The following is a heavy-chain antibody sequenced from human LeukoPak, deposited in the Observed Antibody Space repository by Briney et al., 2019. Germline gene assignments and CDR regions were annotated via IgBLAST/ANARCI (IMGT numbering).Heavy chain of an antibody. D-gene: IGHD4-23*01. Sequence: GGSLRLSCAASGFTFDTYAMSWVRQAPGKGLEWVSGISGSGASTYYADSVKGRFTISRDNSKNTLYLQMNSLRAEDTAVYYCARGGGLYGGDAFDIWGQGTMVTVSS. J-gene: IGHJ3*02. CDR3: ARGGGLYGGDAFDI. CDR2: ISGSGAST. V-gene: IGHV3-23*01. CDR1: GFTFDTYA.